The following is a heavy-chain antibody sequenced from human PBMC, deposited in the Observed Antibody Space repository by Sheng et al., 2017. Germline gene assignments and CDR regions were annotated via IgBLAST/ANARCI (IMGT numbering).Heavy chain of an antibody. CDR3: ARDRWNDY. CDR2: ITSSGSKM. CDR1: GFTFSNYE. D-gene: IGHD1-1*01. Sequence: EVQLVESGGGLVQPGGSLTLSCAASGFTFSNYEMNWVRQAPGKGLEWISYITSSGSKMYYADSVKGRFTISRDNAKNSLFLQMSGLRDEDTAVYYCARDRWNDYWGQGTLVTVSS. V-gene: IGHV3-48*03. J-gene: IGHJ4*02.